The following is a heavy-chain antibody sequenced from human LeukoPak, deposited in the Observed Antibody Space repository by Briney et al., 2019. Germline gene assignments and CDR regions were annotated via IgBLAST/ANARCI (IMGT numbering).Heavy chain of an antibody. Sequence: SETLSLTCGVYGGSFSGNYWSWIRQPPGKGLEWIGEINHSGITNYNPSLKSRVTISADTSKNQFSLKLTSVTAADTAVYYCARGSGDYENYAFDIWGQGTMVTVSS. CDR3: ARGSGDYENYAFDI. CDR1: GGSFSGNY. CDR2: INHSGIT. V-gene: IGHV4-34*01. J-gene: IGHJ3*02. D-gene: IGHD4-17*01.